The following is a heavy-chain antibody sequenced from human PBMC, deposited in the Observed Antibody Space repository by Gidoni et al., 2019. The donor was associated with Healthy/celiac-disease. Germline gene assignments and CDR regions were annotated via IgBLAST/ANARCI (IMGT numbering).Heavy chain of an antibody. CDR3: ARILWGGNSPGDAFDI. J-gene: IGHJ3*02. CDR1: GDTFTSYG. D-gene: IGHD2-21*02. CDR2: ISAYNGKT. Sequence: QVQLVQSGAEVKKPGAPVNVSVKASGDTFTSYGTSWVRQAPGHGLEWMGWISAYNGKTNYAQTLQGRVTMTTDTCTSKGYMELRSLGADDTAVYYCARILWGGNSPGDAFDIWGQGTMVTVSS. V-gene: IGHV1-18*01.